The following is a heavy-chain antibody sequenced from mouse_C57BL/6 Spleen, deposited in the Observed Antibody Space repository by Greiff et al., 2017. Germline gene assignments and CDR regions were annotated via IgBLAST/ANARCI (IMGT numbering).Heavy chain of an antibody. CDR2: IWSGGST. D-gene: IGHD1-1*01. CDR3: ARKGTVVPFAY. CDR1: GFSLTSYG. V-gene: IGHV2-2*01. Sequence: VQRVESGPGLVQPSQSLSITCTVSGFSLTSYGVHWVRQSPGKGLEWLGVIWSGGSTDYNAAFISRLSISKDNSKSQVFFKMNSLQADDTAIYYCARKGTVVPFAYWGQGTLVTVSA. J-gene: IGHJ3*01.